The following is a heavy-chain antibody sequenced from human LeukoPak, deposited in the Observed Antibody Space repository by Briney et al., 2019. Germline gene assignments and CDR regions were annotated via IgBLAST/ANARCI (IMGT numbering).Heavy chain of an antibody. CDR1: GFTFSSYW. CDR3: AKDRGYYDSSGMGLY. CDR2: ISYDGSNK. D-gene: IGHD3-22*01. J-gene: IGHJ4*02. Sequence: PGGSLRLSCAASGFTFSSYWMTWVRQAPGKGLEWVAVISYDGSNKYYADSVKGRFTISRDNSKNTLYLQMNSLRAEDTAVYYCAKDRGYYDSSGMGLYWGQGTLVTVSS. V-gene: IGHV3-30*18.